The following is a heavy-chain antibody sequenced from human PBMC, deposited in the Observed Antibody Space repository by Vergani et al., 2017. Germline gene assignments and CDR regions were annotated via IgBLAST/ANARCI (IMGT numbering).Heavy chain of an antibody. CDR3: ARNFLGRDIEVVPTAPFWLFDL. Sequence: QVQLVQSGAEVKKPGASVKVSCKASGYTFTSYGISWLRQAPGQGLEWMGSISPHTGRTNTAQQFQDRVIMTTDTSTSTAYLSLGTLTSDDTAVYFCARNFLGRDIEVVPTAPFWLFDLWGRGTRVTVSS. CDR1: GYTFTSYG. D-gene: IGHD2-2*01. J-gene: IGHJ2*01. V-gene: IGHV1-18*04. CDR2: ISPHTGRT.